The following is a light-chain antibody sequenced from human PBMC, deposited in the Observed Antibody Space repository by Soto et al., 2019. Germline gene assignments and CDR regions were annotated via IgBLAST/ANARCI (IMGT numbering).Light chain of an antibody. J-gene: IGKJ5*01. CDR1: QSVTTR. CDR3: QQYGGSPIT. Sequence: EIVLTQSPDTPSLSPGGRATLSCRASQSVTTRLAWYRQKPGQPPRLLISGASVRASGVPVRISGSGSGTDFTLTISRLEPEDFALYYCQQYGGSPITFGLGTRLEIK. V-gene: IGKV3-20*01. CDR2: GAS.